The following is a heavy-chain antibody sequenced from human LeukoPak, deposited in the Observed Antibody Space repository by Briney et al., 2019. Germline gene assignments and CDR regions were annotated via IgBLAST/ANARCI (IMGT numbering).Heavy chain of an antibody. CDR2: FDPEDGET. V-gene: IGHV1-24*01. J-gene: IGHJ4*02. D-gene: IGHD1-1*01. CDR3: ATGNWNDVLPGY. Sequence: VASVKVSCKVSGYTLTELSMHWVRQAPGKGLEWMGGFDPEDGETIYAQKFQGRVTMTEDTSKDTAYMELSSLRSEDTAVYYCATGNWNDVLPGYWGQGTLVTVSS. CDR1: GYTLTELS.